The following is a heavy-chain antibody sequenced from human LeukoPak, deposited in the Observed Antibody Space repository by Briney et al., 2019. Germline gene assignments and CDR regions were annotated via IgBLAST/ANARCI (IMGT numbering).Heavy chain of an antibody. CDR1: GFTFSKAW. CDR2: ISGSGDST. V-gene: IGHV3-23*01. Sequence: GGSLRLSCAASGFTFSKAWMNWGRQAPGKGLEWVSTISGSGDSTYYADSVKGRFTISRDNSKNTLYLQMNSLRAEDTAVYYCAKGRSDVAVRPRFDPWGQGTLVTVSS. J-gene: IGHJ5*02. D-gene: IGHD6-6*01. CDR3: AKGRSDVAVRPRFDP.